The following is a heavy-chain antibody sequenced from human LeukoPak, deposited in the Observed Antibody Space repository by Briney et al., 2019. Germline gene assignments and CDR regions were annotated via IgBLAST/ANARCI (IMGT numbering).Heavy chain of an antibody. Sequence: GASVKVSCKASGYTFTSYYMHWVRQAPGQGLEWMGIINPSGGSTSYAQKFQGRVTMTRDTSTSTVYMELSSLRSEDTAVYYCVRDLGYQYGSGSFDYYYGMDVWGQGTTVTVSS. CDR1: GYTFTSYY. V-gene: IGHV1-46*01. CDR3: VRDLGYQYGSGSFDYYYGMDV. J-gene: IGHJ6*02. D-gene: IGHD3-10*01. CDR2: INPSGGST.